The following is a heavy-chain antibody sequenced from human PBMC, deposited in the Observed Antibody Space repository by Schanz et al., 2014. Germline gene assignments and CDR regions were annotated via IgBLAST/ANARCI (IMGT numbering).Heavy chain of an antibody. V-gene: IGHV4-4*07. D-gene: IGHD5-12*01. CDR1: GGSINNYF. J-gene: IGHJ4*02. Sequence: QVHLQESGPGLVKPSETLSVTCTVSGGSINNYFWTWIRQPAGKGLEWIGRIYSNGISHYNPSLESRVTMSVDTSKNKFSLNLTPVTPADTAIYYCVRVMGEHSGHDYIVYWGQGIQVTVSP. CDR2: IYSNGIS. CDR3: VRVMGEHSGHDYIVY.